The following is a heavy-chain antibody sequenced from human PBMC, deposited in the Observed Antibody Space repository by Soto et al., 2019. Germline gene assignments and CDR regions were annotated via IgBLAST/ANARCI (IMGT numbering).Heavy chain of an antibody. D-gene: IGHD2-15*01. Sequence: SETLSLTCTVSGGSISSGGYYWSWIRQHPGKGLEWIGYIYYSGSTYYNPSLKSRVTISVDTSKNQFSLKLSSVTAADTAVYYCARTMVVAAVDAFDXWGQGTMVTVSS. CDR1: GGSISSGGYY. CDR3: ARTMVVAAVDAFDX. CDR2: IYYSGST. J-gene: IGHJ3*02. V-gene: IGHV4-31*03.